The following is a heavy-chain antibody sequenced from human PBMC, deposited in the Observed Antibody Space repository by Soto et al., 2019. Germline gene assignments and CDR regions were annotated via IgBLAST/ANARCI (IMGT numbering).Heavy chain of an antibody. CDR3: ARSAWIQLWLLGY. Sequence: RASVKVSCKASGYTFTSYAMHWVRQAPGQRLEWMGWINAGNGNTKYSQKFQGRVTISRDTSASTAYMELSSLRSEDTAVYYCARSAWIQLWLLGYWGQGTLVTVSS. D-gene: IGHD5-18*01. CDR1: GYTFTSYA. CDR2: INAGNGNT. V-gene: IGHV1-3*01. J-gene: IGHJ4*02.